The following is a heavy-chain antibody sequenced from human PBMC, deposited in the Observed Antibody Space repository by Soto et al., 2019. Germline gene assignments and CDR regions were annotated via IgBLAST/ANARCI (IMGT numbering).Heavy chain of an antibody. J-gene: IGHJ4*02. CDR3: ARGGIDDIVATIQGINFDY. D-gene: IGHD5-12*01. Sequence: QVQLQESGPGLVKPSQTLSLTCTVSGGSISSGGYYWSWIRQHPGKGLEWIGYIYYSGSTYYNPSLKSRVTISVDTSKNTFSLKLSSVTAADTAVYYCARGGIDDIVATIQGINFDYWGQGTLVTVSS. CDR1: GGSISSGGYY. CDR2: IYYSGST. V-gene: IGHV4-31*03.